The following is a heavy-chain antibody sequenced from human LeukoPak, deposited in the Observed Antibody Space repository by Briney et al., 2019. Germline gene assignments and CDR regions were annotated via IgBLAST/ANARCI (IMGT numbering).Heavy chain of an antibody. J-gene: IGHJ3*02. Sequence: NPGGSLRLSCAASGFTFSDYYMSWIRQAPGKGLEWVSYISSSGSTIYYADSVKGRFTISRDNAKNSLYLQMNSLRAEDTAVYYCARDNSSSWYSLDAFDIWGQGTMVTVSS. CDR1: GFTFSDYY. CDR3: ARDNSSSWYSLDAFDI. D-gene: IGHD6-13*01. CDR2: ISSSGSTI. V-gene: IGHV3-11*04.